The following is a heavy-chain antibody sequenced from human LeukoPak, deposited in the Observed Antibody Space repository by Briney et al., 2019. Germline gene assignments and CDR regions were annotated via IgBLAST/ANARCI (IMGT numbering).Heavy chain of an antibody. D-gene: IGHD4-17*01. Sequence: PSETLSLTCTVSGGSISSYYWSWIRQPPGKGLEWIGYIYYSGSTNYNPSLKSRVTISVDTSKNQFSLKLSSVTAADTAVYYCARENYGGSILDYWGQGTLVTVPS. J-gene: IGHJ4*02. CDR3: ARENYGGSILDY. V-gene: IGHV4-59*08. CDR2: IYYSGST. CDR1: GGSISSYY.